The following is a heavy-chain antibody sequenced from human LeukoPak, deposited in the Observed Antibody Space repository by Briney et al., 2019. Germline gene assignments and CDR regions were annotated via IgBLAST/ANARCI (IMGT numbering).Heavy chain of an antibody. V-gene: IGHV4-59*08. D-gene: IGHD2-8*01. Sequence: PSETLSLTCTISGGSISNYYWSWIRQPPGKGLERIGYIYYSGNTNYNPSLKRRLTVSLDTSKYQFSLKLKSVTAADTAVYYCAREDCSNGVCPIDSWGQGTLVTVSS. J-gene: IGHJ4*02. CDR1: GGSISNYY. CDR3: AREDCSNGVCPIDS. CDR2: IYYSGNT.